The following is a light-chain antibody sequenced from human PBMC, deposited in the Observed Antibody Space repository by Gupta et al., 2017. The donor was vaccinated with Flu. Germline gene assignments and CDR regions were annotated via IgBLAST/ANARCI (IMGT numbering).Light chain of an antibody. Sequence: QSALPQPRSVSGSPGQSVTISCTGTSSDVGGSDYVSWYQQHPGEAPKLMIYDVTKRPSGVPDRFSGSKSGNTASLTISGLHVEDEADYYCCSYAGIFTWVFGGGTKLTVL. CDR3: CSYAGIFTWV. CDR2: DVT. CDR1: SSDVGGSDY. V-gene: IGLV2-11*01. J-gene: IGLJ3*02.